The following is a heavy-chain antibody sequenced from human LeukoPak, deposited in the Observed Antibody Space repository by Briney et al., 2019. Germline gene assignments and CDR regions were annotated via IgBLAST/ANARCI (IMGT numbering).Heavy chain of an antibody. J-gene: IGHJ4*02. V-gene: IGHV3-9*01. D-gene: IGHD6-13*01. CDR2: ISWNSGSI. CDR3: ATPGRGSSWYLFDY. CDR1: GFTFDDYA. Sequence: GGSLRLSCAASGFTFDDYAMHWVRQAPGKGLEWVSGISWNSGSIGYADSVKGRFTISRDNAKNSLYLQMNSLRAEDTALYYCATPGRGSSWYLFDYWGQGTLVTVSS.